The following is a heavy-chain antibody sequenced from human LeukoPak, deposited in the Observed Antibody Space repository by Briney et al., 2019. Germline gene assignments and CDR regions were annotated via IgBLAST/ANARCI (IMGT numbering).Heavy chain of an antibody. CDR3: ATAYDSSGYYYY. CDR2: FDPEDGET. Sequence: ASVTVSCKVSGYTLTELSMHWVRQAPGKGLGWMGGFDPEDGETIYAQKFQGRVTMTEDTSTDTAYMELSSLRSEDTAVYYCATAYDSSGYYYYWGQGTLVTVSS. J-gene: IGHJ4*02. V-gene: IGHV1-24*01. D-gene: IGHD3-22*01. CDR1: GYTLTELS.